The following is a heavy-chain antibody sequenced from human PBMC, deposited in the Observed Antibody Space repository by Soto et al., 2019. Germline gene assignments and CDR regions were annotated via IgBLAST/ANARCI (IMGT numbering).Heavy chain of an antibody. D-gene: IGHD3-22*01. CDR1: GFTFSTYA. J-gene: IGHJ4*02. Sequence: PGESLKISCAASGFTFSTYAMSWVRQAPGKGLEWVSVISASGGHTYYADSVNGRFTISRDSYKNTLYLQMNSLRAEDTAVYYCAKRGLYDSSGYKALDYWGQGTLVTVS. CDR2: ISASGGHT. V-gene: IGHV3-23*01. CDR3: AKRGLYDSSGYKALDY.